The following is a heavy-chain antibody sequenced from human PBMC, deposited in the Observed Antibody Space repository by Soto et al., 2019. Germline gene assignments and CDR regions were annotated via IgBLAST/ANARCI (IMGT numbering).Heavy chain of an antibody. CDR2: INAGNGNT. CDR1: GYTFTSYA. J-gene: IGHJ6*03. D-gene: IGHD2-2*01. CDR3: ARGAGYCTSTSCSLGLYYYYMDV. V-gene: IGHV1-3*01. Sequence: QVHLVQSGAEVKKPGASVKISRKASGYTFTSYAMHWVRQAPGQRLEWMGWINAGNGNTKYSQKFQGRVTITRDTSATTAYMEVSNLRSEDTALYYCARGAGYCTSTSCSLGLYYYYMDVWGKGTTVTVSS.